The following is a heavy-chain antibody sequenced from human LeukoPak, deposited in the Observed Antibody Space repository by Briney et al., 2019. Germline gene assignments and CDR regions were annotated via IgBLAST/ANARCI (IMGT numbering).Heavy chain of an antibody. CDR1: GGSISSYY. V-gene: IGHV4-59*01. D-gene: IGHD3-10*01. J-gene: IGHJ5*02. CDR3: ARNYYRDYSGDWFDP. Sequence: SGTLSLTCTVSGGSISSYYWSWIRQPPGKGLEWIGYIYYSGSTNYNPSLKSRVTISVDTSKNQFSLKLSSVTAADTAVYYCARNYYRDYSGDWFDPWGQGTLVTVSS. CDR2: IYYSGST.